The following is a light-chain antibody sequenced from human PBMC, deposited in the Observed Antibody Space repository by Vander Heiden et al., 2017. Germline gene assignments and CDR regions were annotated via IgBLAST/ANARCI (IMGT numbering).Light chain of an antibody. Sequence: AIRMTQSPSSFSASTGDRVTITCRASQGISSYLAWYQQKPGKAPKLLIYAASTLQSGVPSRFSGSGSGTDFTLTISCLHSEDFATYYCQQYYSYLPLTFGGGTKVEIK. CDR2: AAS. V-gene: IGKV1-8*01. CDR1: QGISSY. CDR3: QQYYSYLPLT. J-gene: IGKJ4*01.